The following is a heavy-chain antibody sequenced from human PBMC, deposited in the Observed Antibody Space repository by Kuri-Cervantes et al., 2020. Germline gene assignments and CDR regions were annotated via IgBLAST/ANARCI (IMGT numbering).Heavy chain of an antibody. D-gene: IGHD1-1*01. CDR1: GFTFSSYA. J-gene: IGHJ4*02. CDR3: ARGVGTTQGKYFFDC. CDR2: ISYDGSNK. Sequence: GESLKISCAASGFTFSSYAMHWVRQAPGKGLEWVAVISYDGSNKYYADSVKGRFTISRDNSKNTLYLQMNSLRAEDTAVYYCARGVGTTQGKYFFDCWGQGTLVTVSS. V-gene: IGHV3-30-3*01.